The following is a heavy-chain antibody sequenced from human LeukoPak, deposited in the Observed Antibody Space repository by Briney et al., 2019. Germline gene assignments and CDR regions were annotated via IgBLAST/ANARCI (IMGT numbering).Heavy chain of an antibody. CDR3: ARAMGKYDSSGFPGY. V-gene: IGHV3-21*01. Sequence: PGGSLRLSCAASGFTFSSYSMNWVRQAPGKGLEWVSSISSSSSYIYYADSVKGRFTISRDNAKNSLYLQMNSLRAEDTAVYYCARAMGKYDSSGFPGYWGRGTLVTVSS. J-gene: IGHJ4*02. CDR2: ISSSSSYI. D-gene: IGHD3-22*01. CDR1: GFTFSSYS.